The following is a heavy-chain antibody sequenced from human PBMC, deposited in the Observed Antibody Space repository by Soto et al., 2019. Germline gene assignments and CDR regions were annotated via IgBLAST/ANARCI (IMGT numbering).Heavy chain of an antibody. V-gene: IGHV1-3*01. CDR1: GYTFTSYA. J-gene: IGHJ4*02. Sequence: QVQLVQSGAEVKKPGASVKVSCKASGYTFTSYAMHWVRQAPGPRLEWMGWINAGNGNTKYSQKFQGRVTITRDTSASTAYMELSSLRSEDTAVYYCARDAQYSSSPSQVDYWGQGTLVTVSS. CDR3: ARDAQYSSSPSQVDY. CDR2: INAGNGNT. D-gene: IGHD6-6*01.